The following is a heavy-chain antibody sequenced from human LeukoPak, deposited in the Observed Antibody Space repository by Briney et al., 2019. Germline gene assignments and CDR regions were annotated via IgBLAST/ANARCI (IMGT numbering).Heavy chain of an antibody. CDR1: GYTFTSYG. Sequence: GASVKVSCKASGYTFTSYGISWVRQAPGQGLEGMGWISAYNGNTNYAQKLQGRVTMTTDTSTSTAYMELRSLRSDDTAVYYCARGVGLYYDSSGYLVWWGQGTLVTVSS. CDR2: ISAYNGNT. J-gene: IGHJ4*02. V-gene: IGHV1-18*01. CDR3: ARGVGLYYDSSGYLVW. D-gene: IGHD3-22*01.